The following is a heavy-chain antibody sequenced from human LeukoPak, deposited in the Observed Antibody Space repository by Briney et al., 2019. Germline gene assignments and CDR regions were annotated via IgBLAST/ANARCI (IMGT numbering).Heavy chain of an antibody. CDR3: ARAYSSGWYGSDY. CDR1: GFTFSSYG. D-gene: IGHD6-19*01. V-gene: IGHV3-7*01. Sequence: GGSLRLSCAASGFTFSSYGMHWVRQAPGKGLEWVANIKQDGSEKYYVDSVKGRFTISRGNAKNSLYLQMNSLRAEDTAVYYCARAYSSGWYGSDYWGQGTLVTVSS. J-gene: IGHJ4*02. CDR2: IKQDGSEK.